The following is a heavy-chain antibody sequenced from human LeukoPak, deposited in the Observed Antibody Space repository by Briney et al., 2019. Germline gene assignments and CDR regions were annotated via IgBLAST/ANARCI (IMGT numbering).Heavy chain of an antibody. CDR2: ITSRSSYI. CDR3: AGNVQLERAFDY. Sequence: GGSLRPSCAASGFIFSTYNMAWVRQAPGKGLEWVSSITSRSSYIYYVDSVKGRFTISRDNAKNSLYLQMNSLRAEDTAVYYCAGNVQLERAFDYWGQGTLVTVSS. J-gene: IGHJ4*02. CDR1: GFIFSTYN. V-gene: IGHV3-21*01. D-gene: IGHD1-1*01.